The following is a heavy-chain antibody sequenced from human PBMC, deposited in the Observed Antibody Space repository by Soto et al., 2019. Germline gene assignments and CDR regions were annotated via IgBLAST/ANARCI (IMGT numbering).Heavy chain of an antibody. CDR1: GFTFSDYY. J-gene: IGHJ5*02. V-gene: IGHV3-11*01. CDR3: ARPHDYGDYGWFDP. CDR2: ISSSGSTI. D-gene: IGHD4-17*01. Sequence: PGGSLRLSCAASGFTFSDYYMSWIRQAPGKGLEWVSYISSSGSTIYYADSVKGRFTISRDNAKNSLYLQMNSLRAEDTAVYYCARPHDYGDYGWFDPWGQGTLVTVSS.